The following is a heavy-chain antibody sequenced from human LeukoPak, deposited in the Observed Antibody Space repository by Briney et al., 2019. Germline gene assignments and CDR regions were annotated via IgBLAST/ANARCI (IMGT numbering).Heavy chain of an antibody. D-gene: IGHD2-15*01. J-gene: IGHJ5*02. CDR2: MKIEGSEE. V-gene: IGHV3-7*01. CDR1: GFTFSSYW. Sequence: GGSLRLSCVASGFTFSSYWMSWVRQAPGKGLEWVANMKIEGSEEYYVDSVKGRFTISRDNAKNSLYLQMNSLRADDTAVYYCTRWARYCSSGSCYSWFDPWGQGTLVTVSS. CDR3: TRWARYCSSGSCYSWFDP.